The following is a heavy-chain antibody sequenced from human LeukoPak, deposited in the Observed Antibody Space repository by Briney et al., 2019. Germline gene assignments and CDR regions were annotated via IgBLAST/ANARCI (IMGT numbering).Heavy chain of an antibody. CDR2: IYYSGST. Sequence: PSQTLSLTCTVSGGSISSGGYYWSWIRQHPGKGLEWLGYIYYSGSTYYNPSLKSRVTISVDTSKNQFSLKLSSVTAADTAVYYCARVVDYVWGSYRYYFDYWGQGTLVTVSS. CDR1: GGSISSGGYY. D-gene: IGHD3-16*02. CDR3: ARVVDYVWGSYRYYFDY. V-gene: IGHV4-31*03. J-gene: IGHJ4*02.